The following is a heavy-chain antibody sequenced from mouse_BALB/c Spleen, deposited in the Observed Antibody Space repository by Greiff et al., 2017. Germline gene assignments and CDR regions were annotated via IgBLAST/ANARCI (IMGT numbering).Heavy chain of an antibody. CDR1: GFDFSRYW. CDR3: ARTSDGYYAYFDV. D-gene: IGHD2-3*01. Sequence: EVKLVESGGGLVQPGGSLKLSCAASGFDFSRYWMSWVRQAPGKGLEWIGEINPDSSTINYTPSLKDKFIISRDNAKNTLYLQMSKVRSEDTALYYCARTSDGYYAYFDVWGAGTTVTVSS. V-gene: IGHV4-1*02. J-gene: IGHJ1*01. CDR2: INPDSSTI.